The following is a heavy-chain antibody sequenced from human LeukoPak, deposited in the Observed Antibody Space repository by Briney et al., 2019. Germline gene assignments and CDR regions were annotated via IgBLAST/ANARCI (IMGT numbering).Heavy chain of an antibody. CDR1: GFTFGTYW. CDR3: TTNTVSNWYFDL. V-gene: IGHV3-15*01. Sequence: GGSLRLSCAASGFTFGTYWMSWVRQAPGKGLEWVGRIRSNTDGGTTDYAAPVKGTFTISRDDSENTVFLQINSLETEDTAVYYCTTNTVSNWYFDLWGRGTLVTVSS. CDR2: IRSNTDGGTT. D-gene: IGHD4-17*01. J-gene: IGHJ2*01.